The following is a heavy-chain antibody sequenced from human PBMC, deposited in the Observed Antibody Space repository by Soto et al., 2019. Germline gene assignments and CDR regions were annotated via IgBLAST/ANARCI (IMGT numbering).Heavy chain of an antibody. V-gene: IGHV4-30-2*01. D-gene: IGHD3-22*01. CDR2: IYHGST. CDR1: GGSISSGGYS. J-gene: IGHJ3*02. Sequence: QLQLQESGSGLVKASQTLSLTCAVPGGSISSGGYSWSWIRQPPGKGLEWIGYIYHGSTYYNPSLKSRVTISIDRSKNQFSLKLSSVTAADTAVYYCASSGSRGIGAFDIWGQGTMVTVSS. CDR3: ASSGSRGIGAFDI.